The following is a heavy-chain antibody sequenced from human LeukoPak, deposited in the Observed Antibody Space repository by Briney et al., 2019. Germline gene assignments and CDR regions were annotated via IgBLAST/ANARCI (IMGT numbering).Heavy chain of an antibody. J-gene: IGHJ6*02. CDR2: IYPGDSDT. Sequence: GESLKISCKGSGYSFTSYWIGWVRQMPGKGLEWMGIIYPGDSDTRYSPSFQGQVTISADKSISTAYLQWSSLKASDTAMYYCARYTIDSSSWHLPYYYYYGMDVWGQGTTVTVSS. D-gene: IGHD6-13*01. CDR1: GYSFTSYW. V-gene: IGHV5-51*01. CDR3: ARYTIDSSSWHLPYYYYYGMDV.